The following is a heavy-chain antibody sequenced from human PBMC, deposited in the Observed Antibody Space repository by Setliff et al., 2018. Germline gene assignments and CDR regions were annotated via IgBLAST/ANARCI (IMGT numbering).Heavy chain of an antibody. J-gene: IGHJ4*02. CDR3: AGGRRYDYGWDFDY. CDR1: GYSISSGHY. Sequence: SETLSLTCTVSGYSISSGHYWGWIRQPPGKGLEWIGSIYYSGSTYYNPSLRSRVTISLDTSKNQFSPKLTSVTAADTAVYYCAGGRRYDYGWDFDYWGQGTLVTVSS. D-gene: IGHD4-17*01. V-gene: IGHV4-38-2*02. CDR2: IYYSGST.